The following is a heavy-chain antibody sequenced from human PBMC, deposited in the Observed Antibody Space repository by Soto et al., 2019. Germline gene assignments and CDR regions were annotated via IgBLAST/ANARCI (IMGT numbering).Heavy chain of an antibody. J-gene: IGHJ3*01. Sequence: QITLKESGPTLVKPTQTLTLTCTFSGFSLSADGVGVGWIRQPPGKALEWLALIYWDDDQRYSPSLKTRLTIPKDTSKHQVVLTITNMDPVDTATYYCAHAYGGTSWPNDVFDVWGQGTVVTVSS. CDR2: IYWDDDQ. V-gene: IGHV2-5*02. D-gene: IGHD2-2*01. CDR3: AHAYGGTSWPNDVFDV. CDR1: GFSLSADGVG.